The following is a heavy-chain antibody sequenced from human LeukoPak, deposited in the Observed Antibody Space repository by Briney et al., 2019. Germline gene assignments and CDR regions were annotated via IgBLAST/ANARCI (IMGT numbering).Heavy chain of an antibody. CDR3: ARKTWYGTAYYYYFIDV. CDR1: GGSFSTYY. Sequence: SETLSLTCAVYGGSFSTYYWGWIRQSPGKGLEWIGEINQSGTTNYNPSLKSRVTISLDTSKNQFSLHLRSVTATDSAMYYCARKTWYGTAYYYYFIDVWAKGTTVTVSS. CDR2: INQSGTT. D-gene: IGHD6-13*01. V-gene: IGHV4-34*01. J-gene: IGHJ6*03.